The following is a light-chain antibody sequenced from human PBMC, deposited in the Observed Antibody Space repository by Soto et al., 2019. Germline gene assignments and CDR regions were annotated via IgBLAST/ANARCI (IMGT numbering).Light chain of an antibody. CDR2: GAS. J-gene: IGKJ4*01. CDR1: QSIYSF. Sequence: EIVLTQSPATLSLSPGERATLSCRASQSIYSFLAWYQQKPGQAPRLLIYGASTRATGIPARFSGSGSGTEFTLTISSLQSEDFAVYYCQQYNNWPLTFGGGTKVDIK. CDR3: QQYNNWPLT. V-gene: IGKV3-15*01.